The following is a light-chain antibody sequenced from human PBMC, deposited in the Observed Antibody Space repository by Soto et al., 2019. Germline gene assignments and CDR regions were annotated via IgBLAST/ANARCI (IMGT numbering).Light chain of an antibody. CDR3: QKYDSAPAWT. J-gene: IGKJ1*01. CDR2: AAS. V-gene: IGKV1-27*01. CDR1: QGISNY. Sequence: DIQMTQSPSSLSAAVGDRVTIACRASQGISNYLAWYQQKPGRAPKLLIFAASTLQSGVPSRFSGSGSGTEFTLTISSLQPEDVATYYCQKYDSAPAWTFGQGTKVEIK.